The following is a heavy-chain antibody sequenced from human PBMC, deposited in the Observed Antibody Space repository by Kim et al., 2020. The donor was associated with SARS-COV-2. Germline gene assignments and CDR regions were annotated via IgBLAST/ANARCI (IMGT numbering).Heavy chain of an antibody. V-gene: IGHV1-3*01. CDR1: GYTFTSYA. J-gene: IGHJ4*02. Sequence: ASVKVSCKASGYTFTSYAMHWVRQAPGQRLEWMGWINAGNGNTKYSQKFQGRVTITRDTSASTAYMELSSLRSEDTAVYYCARVPLQYDFWSGYYFDYWGQGTLVTVSS. CDR3: ARVPLQYDFWSGYYFDY. CDR2: INAGNGNT. D-gene: IGHD3-3*01.